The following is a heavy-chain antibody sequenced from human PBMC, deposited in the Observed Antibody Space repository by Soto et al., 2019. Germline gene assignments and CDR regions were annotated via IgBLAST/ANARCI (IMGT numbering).Heavy chain of an antibody. V-gene: IGHV3-23*01. CDR1: GFTFSTYA. CDR2: IGDSGSTT. J-gene: IGHJ4*02. Sequence: EVQLLESGGGLVQPGGSLRLTCAASGFTFSTYAMSWVRQAPGKGLEWVSIIGDSGSTTVYADSVKGRFTISRDNSKNSLYLQMSSLTAEDTAVYYCAKHFVNGEIDYWGQGTLVTVSS. CDR3: AKHFVNGEIDY. D-gene: IGHD3-10*01.